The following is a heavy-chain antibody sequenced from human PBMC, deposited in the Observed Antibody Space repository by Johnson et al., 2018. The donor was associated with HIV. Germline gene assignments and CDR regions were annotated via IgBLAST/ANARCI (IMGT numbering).Heavy chain of an antibody. J-gene: IGHJ3*01. V-gene: IGHV3-74*02. D-gene: IGHD1-1*01. Sequence: VQLVESGGGLVQPGGSLILSCAASGFTFSSNWMHWVRQAPGQGLVWVSRISSDGSSTYYADSVKGRFTISRDNARNTMFVQMKSLRAEDTAVYYCARSGPNWAFDFWGQGTMVTVSS. CDR1: GFTFSSNW. CDR3: ARSGPNWAFDF. CDR2: ISSDGSST.